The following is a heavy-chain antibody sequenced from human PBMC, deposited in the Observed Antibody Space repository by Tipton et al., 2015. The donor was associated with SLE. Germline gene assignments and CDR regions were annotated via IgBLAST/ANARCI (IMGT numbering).Heavy chain of an antibody. J-gene: IGHJ4*02. Sequence: TLSLTCAVYGGSFSGYYWSWIRQPPGKGLEWIGEINHSGSTNYNPSLKSRVTISVDTSKNQFSLNLSSVTAADTAVYYCARRPGSGYYYNFDYWGQGNLVTVSS. D-gene: IGHD3-22*01. CDR3: ARRPGSGYYYNFDY. V-gene: IGHV4-34*01. CDR1: GGSFSGYY. CDR2: INHSGST.